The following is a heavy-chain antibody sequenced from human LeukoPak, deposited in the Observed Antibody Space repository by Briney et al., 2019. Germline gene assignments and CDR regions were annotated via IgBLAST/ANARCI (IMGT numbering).Heavy chain of an antibody. Sequence: ASVKVSCKASGGTFSSYAISWVRQAPGQGLEWMGGIIPIFGTANYAQKFQGRVTITADESTSTAYMELSSLRSEDTAVYYCATDRAGIQLGIWGQGTLVTVSS. D-gene: IGHD5-18*01. V-gene: IGHV1-69*13. J-gene: IGHJ4*02. CDR2: IIPIFGTA. CDR1: GGTFSSYA. CDR3: ATDRAGIQLGI.